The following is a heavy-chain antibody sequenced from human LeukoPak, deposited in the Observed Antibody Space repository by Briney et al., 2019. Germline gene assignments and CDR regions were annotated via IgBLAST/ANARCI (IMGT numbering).Heavy chain of an antibody. V-gene: IGHV4-59*01. CDR3: ARVKYDSSGYYHQDWYFDL. CDR1: GGSISSYY. Sequence: SETLSLTCTVSGGSISSYYWSWIRQPPGKGLEWIGYIYYSGSTNYNPSLKSRVTISVDTSKNQFSLKLSSVTAADTAVYYCARVKYDSSGYYHQDWYFDLWGRGTMVTVSS. CDR2: IYYSGST. J-gene: IGHJ2*01. D-gene: IGHD3-22*01.